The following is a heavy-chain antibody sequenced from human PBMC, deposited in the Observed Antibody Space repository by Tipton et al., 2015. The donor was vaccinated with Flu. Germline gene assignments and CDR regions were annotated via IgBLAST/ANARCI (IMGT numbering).Heavy chain of an antibody. CDR2: IYYSGST. D-gene: IGHD3-3*01. V-gene: IGHV4-39*07. Sequence: LRLSCAASGFTVTSSYMSWVRQPPGKGLEWIGSIYYSGSTYYNPSLKSRVTISVDTSKNQFSLKLSSVTAADTAVYYCARDTIFGVAHWGQGTLVTVSS. CDR3: ARDTIFGVAH. J-gene: IGHJ4*02. CDR1: GFTVTSSY.